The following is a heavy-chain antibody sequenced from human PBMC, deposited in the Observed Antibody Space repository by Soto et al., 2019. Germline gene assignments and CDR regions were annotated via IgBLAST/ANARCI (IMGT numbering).Heavy chain of an antibody. D-gene: IGHD4-17*01. CDR1: GGSISSGGYY. J-gene: IGHJ5*02. CDR2: IYYSGST. V-gene: IGHV4-31*03. CDR3: ARVHPGEGLTTVTTIWFDP. Sequence: PSETLSLTCTVSGGSISSGGYYWSWIRQHPGKGLEWIGYIYYSGSTYYNPSLKSRVTISVDTSKNQFSLKLSSVTAADTAVYYCARVHPGEGLTTVTTIWFDPWGQGTLVTVS.